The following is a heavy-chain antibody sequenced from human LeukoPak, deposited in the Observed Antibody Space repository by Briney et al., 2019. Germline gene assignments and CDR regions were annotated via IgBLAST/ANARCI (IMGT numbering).Heavy chain of an antibody. Sequence: GGSLRLSCAVSGITLSNYGMSWVRQAPGKGLEWVAGISGSGGSTNFADPVKGRFTISRDNPRNTLYLQMNSLRAEDTAVYFCAKRAVVIRVILVGFHKEAYYFDSWGQGALVTVSS. J-gene: IGHJ4*02. CDR1: GITLSNYG. CDR3: AKRAVVIRVILVGFHKEAYYFDS. D-gene: IGHD3-22*01. CDR2: ISGSGGST. V-gene: IGHV3-23*01.